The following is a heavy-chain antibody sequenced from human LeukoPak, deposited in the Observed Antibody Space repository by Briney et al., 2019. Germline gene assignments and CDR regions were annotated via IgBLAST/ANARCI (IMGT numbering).Heavy chain of an antibody. J-gene: IGHJ4*02. V-gene: IGHV4-31*03. CDR1: GGSISSGGYY. Sequence: SQTLSLTCTVSGGSISSGGYYWSWIRQHPGTGLEWIGYIYYSGSTYYNPSLKSRVTISVDTSKNQFSLKLSSVTAADTAVYYCAVRRSGGTYYFDYWGQGTLVTVSS. CDR3: AVRRSGGTYYFDY. CDR2: IYYSGST. D-gene: IGHD2-15*01.